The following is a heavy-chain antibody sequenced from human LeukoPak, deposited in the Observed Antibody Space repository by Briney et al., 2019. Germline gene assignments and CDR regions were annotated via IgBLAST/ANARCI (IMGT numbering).Heavy chain of an antibody. D-gene: IGHD3-22*01. CDR3: TRAPPGMTMMTDY. V-gene: IGHV1-18*01. CDR1: GYTFTSYD. CDR2: VSTNDGNT. J-gene: IGHJ4*02. Sequence: ASVTVSCTASGYTFTSYDINWVRQAPGQGLEWMGWVSTNDGNTVYAQRLQGRVTMTTDTSTSVAYMELRSLTSDDTAVYYCTRAPPGMTMMTDYWGQGTLVTVSS.